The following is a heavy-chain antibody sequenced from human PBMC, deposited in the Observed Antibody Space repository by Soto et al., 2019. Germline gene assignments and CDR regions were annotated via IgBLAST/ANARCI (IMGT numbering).Heavy chain of an antibody. CDR3: ASLPGIAVAGTLNGMDV. Sequence: QVQLVQSGAEVKKPGASVKVSCKASGYTFTSYAMHWVRQAPGQRLEWMGWINAGNGNTKYSQKFQGRVTITRDTSASTAYMELSSLRSEDTAVYYCASLPGIAVAGTLNGMDVWGQGTTVTVSS. CDR2: INAGNGNT. V-gene: IGHV1-3*01. CDR1: GYTFTSYA. D-gene: IGHD6-19*01. J-gene: IGHJ6*02.